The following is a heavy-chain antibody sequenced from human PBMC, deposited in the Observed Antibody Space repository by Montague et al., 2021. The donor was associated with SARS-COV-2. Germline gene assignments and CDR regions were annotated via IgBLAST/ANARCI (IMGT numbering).Heavy chain of an antibody. CDR3: ARGWDFDP. CDR2: T. V-gene: IGHV4-61*02. D-gene: IGHD1-26*01. J-gene: IGHJ3*01. Sequence: TKYNPSLQSRVTISIDTSENQFSLRLNSVTAADTAVYFCARGWDFDPGGQGRLVTVS.